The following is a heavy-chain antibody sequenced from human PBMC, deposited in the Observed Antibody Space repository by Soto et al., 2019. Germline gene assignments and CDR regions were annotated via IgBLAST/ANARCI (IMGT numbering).Heavy chain of an antibody. CDR1: GDTFTFYS. D-gene: IGHD3-10*01. J-gene: IGHJ4*02. V-gene: IGHV1-69*02. CDR2: INPILSMS. CDR3: ASSYGSGYRAFDY. Sequence: QVQLVQSGAEVKKPGSSVRVSCKASGDTFTFYSINWVRQAPGIGLEWMGRINPILSMSNYAQRFQGRVTMTADKSTSTAYMELSSLRSEDTAMYYCASSYGSGYRAFDYWGQGALVTVSS.